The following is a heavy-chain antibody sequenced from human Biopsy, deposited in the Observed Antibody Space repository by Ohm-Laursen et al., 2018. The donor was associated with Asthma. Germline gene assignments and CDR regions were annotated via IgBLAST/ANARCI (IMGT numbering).Heavy chain of an antibody. CDR2: ISFDGSNK. CDR3: ASYEVATAILPMDV. CDR1: GFSFSGYG. J-gene: IGHJ6*02. V-gene: IGHV3-30*03. D-gene: IGHD2-21*02. Sequence: SLRLSCSASGFSFSGYGMHWVRQAPGKGLEWVAVISFDGSNKYYGDSVKGRFTIARDNSKNTVYLQMNSLRAEDTAVYYCASYEVATAILPMDVWGQGTTVTVSS.